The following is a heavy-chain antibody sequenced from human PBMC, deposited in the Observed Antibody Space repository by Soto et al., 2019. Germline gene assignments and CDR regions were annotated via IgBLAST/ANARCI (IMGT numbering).Heavy chain of an antibody. J-gene: IGHJ5*02. V-gene: IGHV3-11*01. CDR3: ARAPRSLWFGELFT. D-gene: IGHD3-10*01. CDR2: ISSSGSTI. Sequence: KPGGSLRLSCTASGFTFSDYYMSWIRQAPGKGLEWVSYISSSGSTIYYADSVKGRFIISRDNAKNSLYLQMNSLRAEDTAVYYCARAPRSLWFGELFTWGQGTLVTVS. CDR1: GFTFSDYY.